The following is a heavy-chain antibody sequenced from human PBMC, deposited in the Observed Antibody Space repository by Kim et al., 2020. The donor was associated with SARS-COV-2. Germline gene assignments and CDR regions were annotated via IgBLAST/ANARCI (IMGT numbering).Heavy chain of an antibody. CDR2: VSGDGSTT. V-gene: IGHV3-74*01. CDR1: GFSMSDYW. Sequence: GGSLRLSCVASGFSMSDYWINWVRQAPGKGLVWVARVSGDGSTTHYADSVKGRFAIFRDDAKNTLYLAINSLGADDTARYYCAIGAFYSGMGVWGQGTTVTVSS. J-gene: IGHJ6*02. CDR3: AIGAFYSGMGV.